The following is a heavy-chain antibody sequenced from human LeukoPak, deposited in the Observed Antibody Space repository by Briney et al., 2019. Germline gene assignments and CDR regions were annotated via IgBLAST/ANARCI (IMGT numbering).Heavy chain of an antibody. V-gene: IGHV4-59*08. Sequence: SETLSLTCTVSGGSISSYYWSWVRQPPGKGLEWIGYLYDGGSTHYNPSLKSRVIISVDTSKNQFSLNLNSVTATDTAVYFCARHSWVNGYFDFWGQGTLVTVSS. CDR1: GGSISSYY. J-gene: IGHJ4*02. CDR3: ARHSWVNGYFDF. D-gene: IGHD4-17*01. CDR2: LYDGGST.